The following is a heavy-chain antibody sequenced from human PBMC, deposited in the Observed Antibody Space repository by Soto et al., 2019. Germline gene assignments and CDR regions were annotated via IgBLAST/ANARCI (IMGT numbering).Heavy chain of an antibody. D-gene: IGHD2-2*01. CDR2: ISSSSSYI. CDR1: GFPFRSYS. J-gene: IGHJ4*02. Sequence: AGSLRICCAASGFPFRSYSMNWVRRAPGKGLEWVSSISSSSSYIYYADSVKGRFTISRDNAKNSLYLQMNSLRAEDTAVYYCARAGYCSTTSYSHFDNWGQGPCVTVPA. CDR3: ARAGYCSTTSYSHFDN. V-gene: IGHV3-21*01.